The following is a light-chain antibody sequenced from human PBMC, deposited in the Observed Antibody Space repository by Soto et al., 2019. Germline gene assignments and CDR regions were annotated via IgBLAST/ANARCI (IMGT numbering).Light chain of an antibody. Sequence: DIQMTQSPSSLSASVADRVTITCRASQSISSYLNWYQQKPGKAPKLLIYAASSLQSGVPSRFSGSGSGTDFTLTIISLPPEDFATYYCQHSYSTRWTFGQGTKVEIK. CDR3: QHSYSTRWT. J-gene: IGKJ1*01. V-gene: IGKV1-39*01. CDR1: QSISSY. CDR2: AAS.